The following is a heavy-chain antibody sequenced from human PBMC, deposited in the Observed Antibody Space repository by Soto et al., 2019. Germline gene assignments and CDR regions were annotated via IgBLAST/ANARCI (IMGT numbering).Heavy chain of an antibody. CDR1: GGSISSYY. D-gene: IGHD2-8*01. J-gene: IGHJ3*02. CDR2: IYYSGIT. Sequence: KPSETLSLTGTVSGGSISSYYCSWIRQPPWKGLEWIGYIYYSGITNYNPSLKSRVTISVDTSKNQFSLKLSSVTAADTAVYYCAMVSPSQDIVLMVYATSYDAFDIWGQGTMVTV. V-gene: IGHV4-59*01. CDR3: AMVSPSQDIVLMVYATSYDAFDI.